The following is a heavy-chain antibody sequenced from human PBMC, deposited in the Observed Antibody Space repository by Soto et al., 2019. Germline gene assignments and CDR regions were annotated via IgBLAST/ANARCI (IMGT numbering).Heavy chain of an antibody. Sequence: QVQLVQSGAEVKKPGASVKVSCKASGYTFTSYGISWVQQAPGQGLEWMGWISAYNGNTNYAQKLQGRVTMTTDTSTSTAYMELRSLRSDDTAVYYCARGERYCSGGSCYSHYYYGMDVWGQGTTVTVSS. D-gene: IGHD2-15*01. J-gene: IGHJ6*02. CDR1: GYTFTSYG. CDR3: ARGERYCSGGSCYSHYYYGMDV. CDR2: ISAYNGNT. V-gene: IGHV1-18*01.